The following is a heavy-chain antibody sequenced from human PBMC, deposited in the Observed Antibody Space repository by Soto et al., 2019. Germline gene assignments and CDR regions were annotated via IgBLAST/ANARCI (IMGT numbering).Heavy chain of an antibody. D-gene: IGHD3-16*01. J-gene: IGHJ3*02. V-gene: IGHV1-69*13. Sequence: SVKVSCKASGGTFSSYAISWVRQAPGQGLEWMGGIIPIFGTANYAQKFQGRVTITADESTSTAYMELNSLRSEDTAVYYCASPGLGRGSDDAFDIWGQGTMVTVSS. CDR1: GGTFSSYA. CDR3: ASPGLGRGSDDAFDI. CDR2: IIPIFGTA.